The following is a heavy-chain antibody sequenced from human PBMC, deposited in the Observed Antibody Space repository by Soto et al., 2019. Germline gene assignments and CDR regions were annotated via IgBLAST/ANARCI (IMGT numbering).Heavy chain of an antibody. Sequence: QVQLQESGPGLVKPSETLSLTCTVSGGSISSYYWSWIRQPPGKGLEWIGYIYYSGSTNYNPSLKSRVTISVDTSKNQFSLKLSSVTAADTAVYYCARGGGGDYGPRGLFDYWGQGTLVTVSS. CDR2: IYYSGST. V-gene: IGHV4-59*01. CDR1: GGSISSYY. CDR3: ARGGGGDYGPRGLFDY. D-gene: IGHD4-17*01. J-gene: IGHJ4*02.